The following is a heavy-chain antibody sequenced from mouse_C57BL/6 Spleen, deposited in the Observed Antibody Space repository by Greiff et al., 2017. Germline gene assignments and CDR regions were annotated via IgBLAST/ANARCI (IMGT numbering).Heavy chain of an antibody. CDR1: GYTFTDYE. D-gene: IGHD1-1*01. V-gene: IGHV1-15*01. Sequence: VQLQQSGAELVRPGASVTLSCKASGYTFTDYEMHWVKQTPVHGLEWIGAIDPETGGTAYNQKFKGKAILTADKSSSTAYMELRSLTSEDSAVXYCTREGNYYGSWFAYWGQGTLVTVSA. CDR3: TREGNYYGSWFAY. CDR2: IDPETGGT. J-gene: IGHJ3*01.